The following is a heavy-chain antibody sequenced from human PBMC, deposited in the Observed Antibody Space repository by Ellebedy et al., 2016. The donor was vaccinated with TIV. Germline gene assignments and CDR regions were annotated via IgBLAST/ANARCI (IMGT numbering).Heavy chain of an antibody. D-gene: IGHD2-21*01. V-gene: IGHV3-21*01. Sequence: GESLKISCAGSGFSFSDHSMNWVRQAPGKRLEWVASVGSRGVRLYYADPVKGRFTVSRDNAKNSLSLQMNTLRAEDTAVYYCARADLHSNVVVPAALDLWGQGTLVTVSS. CDR3: ARADLHSNVVVPAALDL. CDR2: VGSRGVRL. J-gene: IGHJ5*02. CDR1: GFSFSDHS.